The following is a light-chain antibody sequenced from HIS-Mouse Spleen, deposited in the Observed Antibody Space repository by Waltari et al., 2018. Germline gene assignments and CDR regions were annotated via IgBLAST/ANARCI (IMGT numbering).Light chain of an antibody. V-gene: IGLV3-27*01. CDR3: YSAADNNVV. CDR2: KDR. CDR1: VLAKKY. Sequence: SYELTQPSSVSVSPGQTARITCSGDVLAKKYARWFQQKPGQAPVLVISKDRARPSGIPARFSGSSSGTTVTLTISGAQVEDEADYYCYSAADNNVVFGGGTKLTVL. J-gene: IGLJ2*01.